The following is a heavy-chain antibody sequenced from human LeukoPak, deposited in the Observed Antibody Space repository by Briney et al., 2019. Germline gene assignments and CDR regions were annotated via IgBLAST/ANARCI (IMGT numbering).Heavy chain of an antibody. CDR3: AKHYAKGDFFDH. CDR2: IWYDGSNK. CDR1: GFTFSSYG. V-gene: IGHV3-33*06. Sequence: GGSLRLSCAASGFTFSSYGMHWVRQAPGKGLEWVAVIWYDGSNKYYADSVKGRFTISRDNSKNTLFLQMNSLRAEDTALYYCAKHYAKGDFFDHWGQGSLVTVSS. J-gene: IGHJ4*02. D-gene: IGHD3-16*01.